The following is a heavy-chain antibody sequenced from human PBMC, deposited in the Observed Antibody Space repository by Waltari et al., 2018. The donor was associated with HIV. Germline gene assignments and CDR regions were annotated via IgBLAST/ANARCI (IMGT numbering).Heavy chain of an antibody. V-gene: IGHV3-30*02. D-gene: IGHD3-10*01. Sequence: QVQLVQSGGGVVRPGGSLQISCAASKVKLSDHGMHWVRQAPGKMLERVVFVRFGGTYENYADVIKGRVTIFRDNSKKTVYLQMSSLRSEDSAVYYCVQDQGTLVRLGWLDPWGQGSLVAVSS. CDR2: VRFGGTYE. CDR1: KVKLSDHG. CDR3: VQDQGTLVRLGWLDP. J-gene: IGHJ5*02.